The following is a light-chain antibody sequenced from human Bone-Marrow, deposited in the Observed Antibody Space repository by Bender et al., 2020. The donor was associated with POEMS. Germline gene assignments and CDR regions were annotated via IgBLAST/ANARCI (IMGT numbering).Light chain of an antibody. CDR3: AAWDDGLNAYV. V-gene: IGLV1-36*01. CDR1: SSNIGDNA. J-gene: IGLJ1*01. CDR2: YDD. Sequence: QSVLTQPPSVSEAPGQRVTISCSGSSSNIGDNAVNWYQQVPGKAPNLLMFYDDMLHSGVSDRFSGSKSGTSASLAISGLQSEDEADYYCAAWDDGLNAYVFGTGTKVTVL.